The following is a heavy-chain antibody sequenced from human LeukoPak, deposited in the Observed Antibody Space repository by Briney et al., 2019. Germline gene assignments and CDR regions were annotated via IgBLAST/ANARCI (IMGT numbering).Heavy chain of an antibody. CDR1: GYSFSNYW. CDR3: ARQYYDVLTGFYIHFDY. Sequence: GESLKISCKGSGYSFSNYWIGWVRQMPGKGLEWMGIIWPGDSDTRYSPSFQGQVTISVDKSISTAYLQWSSLKASDTAIYYCARQYYDVLTGFYIHFDYWGQGTLVTVSS. D-gene: IGHD3-9*01. J-gene: IGHJ4*02. CDR2: IWPGDSDT. V-gene: IGHV5-51*01.